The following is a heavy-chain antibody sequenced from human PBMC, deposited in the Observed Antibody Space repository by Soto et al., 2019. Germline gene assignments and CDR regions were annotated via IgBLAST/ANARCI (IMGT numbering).Heavy chain of an antibody. CDR2: ISGSGGST. V-gene: IGHV3-23*01. CDR1: GFTFSSYA. D-gene: IGHD3-22*01. J-gene: IGHJ4*02. CDR3: AKDQLGGYYDSSGYYPYYFDY. Sequence: GGSLRLSCAASGFTFSSYAMSWVRQAPGKGLEWVSAISGSGGSTYYADSVKGRFTISRDNSKNTLYLQMNSLRAEDTAVYYCAKDQLGGYYDSSGYYPYYFDYWGQGTLVTVSS.